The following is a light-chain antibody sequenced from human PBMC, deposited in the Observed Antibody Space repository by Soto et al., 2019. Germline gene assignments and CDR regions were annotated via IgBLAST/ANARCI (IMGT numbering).Light chain of an antibody. CDR2: GAS. J-gene: IGKJ1*01. CDR1: QSISRKS. Sequence: EILLTQSPGTLSLSAGERASLSCGASQSISRKSLTWYQQKRGQPPRLLIYGASNLQSGVPPRFRGSGSGTDFTLAISSLQPEDSETYYCLQDINYPWTFGQGTKVDIK. V-gene: IGKV3-20*02. CDR3: LQDINYPWT.